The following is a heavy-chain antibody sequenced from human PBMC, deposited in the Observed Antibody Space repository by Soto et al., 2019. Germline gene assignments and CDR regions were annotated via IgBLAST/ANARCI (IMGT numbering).Heavy chain of an antibody. CDR1: GFAVSSYA. D-gene: IGHD3-16*02. CDR2: ISGSTSGT. J-gene: IGHJ4*02. V-gene: IGHV3-23*01. CDR3: AKARGFIDAFDS. Sequence: EVQLLESGGGLVQPGGSLRLSCAASGFAVSSYAMSWVRQAPGKGLEWVSSISGSTSGTYYADAGKGRFTISRDNSNNTLYLQMNSLRAADTAVYYCAKARGFIDAFDSGCQGALVTVSS.